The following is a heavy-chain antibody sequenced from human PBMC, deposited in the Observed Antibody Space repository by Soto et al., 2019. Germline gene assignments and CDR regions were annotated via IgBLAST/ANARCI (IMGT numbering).Heavy chain of an antibody. D-gene: IGHD3-16*01. CDR3: ARESAAATYRPLDY. CDR2: IYTSETT. Sequence: DTLSLTCNVSGGSMSSYFWSWIRQPAGKGLEWIGRIYTSETTNYNPSLKSRVTMSVDTSKNQFSLKVNSVTAADTAVYYCARESAAATYRPLDYWGQGTLVTVSS. J-gene: IGHJ4*02. V-gene: IGHV4-4*07. CDR1: GGSMSSYF.